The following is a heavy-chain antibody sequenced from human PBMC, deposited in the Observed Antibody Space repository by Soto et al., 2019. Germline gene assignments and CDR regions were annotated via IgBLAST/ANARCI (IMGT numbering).Heavy chain of an antibody. CDR2: INPSGGST. CDR3: SRDLNAADY. CDR1: GYTFTSYY. V-gene: IGHV1-46*01. D-gene: IGHD6-13*01. Sequence: QVQLMQSGAEVKKPGASVTISCKASGYTFTSYYIHWVRQAPRQGLEWMAIINPSGGSTNYEQKFHGRVTVTSHTATSTVNLELSSLSSQDKDVYYCSRDLNAADYWGQGTLVTVSS. J-gene: IGHJ4*02.